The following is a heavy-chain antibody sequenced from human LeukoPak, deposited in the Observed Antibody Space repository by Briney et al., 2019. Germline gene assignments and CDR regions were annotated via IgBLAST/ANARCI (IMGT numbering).Heavy chain of an antibody. J-gene: IGHJ4*02. CDR1: GYSISSGYY. CDR2: IYHSGST. Sequence: SETLSLTCAVSGYSISSGYYWGWIRPPPGKGLEWIGSIYHSGSTYYNPSLKSRVTISVDTSKNQFSLKLSSVTAADTAVYYCARGGSRSSGYFDYWGQGTLVTVSS. CDR3: ARGGSRSSGYFDY. D-gene: IGHD6-19*01. V-gene: IGHV4-38-2*01.